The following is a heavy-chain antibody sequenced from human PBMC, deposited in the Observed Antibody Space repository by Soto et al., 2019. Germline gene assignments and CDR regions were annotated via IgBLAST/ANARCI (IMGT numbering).Heavy chain of an antibody. CDR1: GFTFSSHA. J-gene: IGHJ3*02. CDR2: LSGSGGNT. V-gene: IGHV3-23*01. D-gene: IGHD3-10*01. Sequence: EVQLLESGGGLVQPGGSLRLSCAASGFTFSSHAMSWVRQAPGKGLEWVSALSGSGGNTYYADSVKGRFTISRDNFKNTLYLQMNSLRDEDTAVYYCAKDPWFGLDAFDIWGQGTMVTVSS. CDR3: AKDPWFGLDAFDI.